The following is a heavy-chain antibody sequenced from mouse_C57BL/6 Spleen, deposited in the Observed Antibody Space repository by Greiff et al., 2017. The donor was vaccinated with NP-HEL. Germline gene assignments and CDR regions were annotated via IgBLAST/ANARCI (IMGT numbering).Heavy chain of an antibody. Sequence: VQLQQSGAELVKAGASVKMSCKASGYTFTSYWMHWVKQRLGQGLEWFAETNPTNGRTYYNEKFKSKATLTVDKSSSTAYMLLSRPTFEDSAVYYCATIKKILATYFDYWGQGTTLTVSS. CDR3: ATIKKILATYFDY. J-gene: IGHJ2*01. CDR1: GYTFTSYW. V-gene: IGHV1S81*02. CDR2: TNPTNGRT. D-gene: IGHD1-1*01.